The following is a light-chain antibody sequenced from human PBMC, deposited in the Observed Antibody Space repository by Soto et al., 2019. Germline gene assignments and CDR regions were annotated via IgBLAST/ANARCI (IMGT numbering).Light chain of an antibody. J-gene: IGLJ1*01. CDR1: SSDVGGYNY. V-gene: IGLV2-14*01. Sequence: QSVLTQPASVSGSPGQSITISCTGTSSDVGGYNYVSWYQQQSGKAPKLMIHEVSNRPSGVSNRFSGSKSGNTASLTISGLQAEDEAHYYSSSYTSSRAYVFGIGTKVTVL. CDR2: EVS. CDR3: SSYTSSRAYV.